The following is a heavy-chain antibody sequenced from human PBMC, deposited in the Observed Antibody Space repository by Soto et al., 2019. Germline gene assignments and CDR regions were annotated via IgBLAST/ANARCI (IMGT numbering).Heavy chain of an antibody. V-gene: IGHV1-69*13. Sequence: SVKVSCKASGGTFSSYAISWVRQAPGQGLGWMGGIIPIFGTANYAQKFQGRVTITADESTSTAYMELSSLRSEDTAVYYCARDGSGSYSSGYFDYWGQGTLVTVSS. CDR1: GGTFSSYA. CDR3: ARDGSGSYSSGYFDY. D-gene: IGHD1-26*01. CDR2: IIPIFGTA. J-gene: IGHJ4*02.